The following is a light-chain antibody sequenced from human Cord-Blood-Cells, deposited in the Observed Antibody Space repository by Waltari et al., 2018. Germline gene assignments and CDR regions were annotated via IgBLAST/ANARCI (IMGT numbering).Light chain of an antibody. CDR1: SSNIGSNP. CDR2: SNK. V-gene: IGLV1-44*01. CDR3: AAWDDSLKV. Sequence: QSVLTQPPSASGTPGQRVTISCSGSSSNIGSNPVNWYQQLPGTAPKLRIYSNKRRPPGVPCRFAGSKSGASASLAISGLQCEDEADYYCAAWDDSLKVFGTGNKVTVL. J-gene: IGLJ1*01.